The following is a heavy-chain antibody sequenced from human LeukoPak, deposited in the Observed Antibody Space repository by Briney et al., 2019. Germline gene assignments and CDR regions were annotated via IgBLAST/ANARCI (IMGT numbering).Heavy chain of an antibody. Sequence: SETLSLTCTVSGYSISSGYYWGWIRQAPGKGLEWIGSIYNSGSTYYNPSLKSRVTISVDTSKNQFSLKLSSVTAADTAVYYCARAKVNYYGSGSYYYHYYYYMDVWGKGTTVTISS. CDR1: GYSISSGYY. CDR2: IYNSGST. CDR3: ARAKVNYYGSGSYYYHYYYYMDV. V-gene: IGHV4-38-2*02. D-gene: IGHD3-10*01. J-gene: IGHJ6*03.